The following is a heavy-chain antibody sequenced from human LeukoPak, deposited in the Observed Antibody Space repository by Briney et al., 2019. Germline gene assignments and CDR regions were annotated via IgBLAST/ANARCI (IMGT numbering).Heavy chain of an antibody. CDR3: AKDQGYDIFTGGYFDY. Sequence: GGSLRLSCAASGFTFSSYAMSWVRQAPGKGLEWVSAISGSGGSTYYADSVKGRFTISRDNSKNTLYLQMNSLRAEDTAVYYCAKDQGYDIFTGGYFDYWGQGTLVTVSS. CDR1: GFTFSSYA. D-gene: IGHD3-9*01. J-gene: IGHJ4*02. V-gene: IGHV3-23*01. CDR2: ISGSGGST.